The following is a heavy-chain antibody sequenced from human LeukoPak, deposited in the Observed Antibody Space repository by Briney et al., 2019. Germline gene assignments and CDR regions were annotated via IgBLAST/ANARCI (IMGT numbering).Heavy chain of an antibody. Sequence: SETLSLTCTVSGGSISSYYWSWIRQPPGKGLEWIGRIYTSGSTNYNPSLKSRVTISVDTSKNQFSLKLSSVTAADTAVYYCARVVVVPAAIYPGDYYYYMDVWGKGTTVTISS. J-gene: IGHJ6*03. CDR2: IYTSGST. CDR1: GGSISSYY. V-gene: IGHV4-4*08. CDR3: ARVVVVPAAIYPGDYYYYMDV. D-gene: IGHD2-2*02.